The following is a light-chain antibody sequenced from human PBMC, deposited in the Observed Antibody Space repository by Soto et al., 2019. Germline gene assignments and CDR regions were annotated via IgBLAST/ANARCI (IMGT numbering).Light chain of an antibody. Sequence: QSVLTQPASVSGSPGQSITISCTGTSSDVGSYNLVSWYQQHPGKAPKLMIYEVSKRTSGVSNRFSGSKSGNTASLTISGLQAEDEADYYCCSYAGSSIPYVFGTGTKVTVL. J-gene: IGLJ1*01. CDR1: SSDVGSYNL. CDR2: EVS. CDR3: CSYAGSSIPYV. V-gene: IGLV2-23*02.